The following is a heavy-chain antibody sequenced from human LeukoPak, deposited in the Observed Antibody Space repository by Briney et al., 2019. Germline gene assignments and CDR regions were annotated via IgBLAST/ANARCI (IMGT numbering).Heavy chain of an antibody. D-gene: IGHD2-15*01. CDR3: ASRGYCSGGSCYSGYYYYMDV. V-gene: IGHV4-39*01. J-gene: IGHJ6*03. CDR2: IYYSGST. CDR1: GGSFSGYY. Sequence: PSETLSLTCAVYGGSFSGYYWGCIRQPPGKGLEWIGSIYYSGSTYYNPSLKSRVTISVDTSKNQFSLKLSSVTAADTAVYYCASRGYCSGGSCYSGYYYYMDVWGKGTTVTVSS.